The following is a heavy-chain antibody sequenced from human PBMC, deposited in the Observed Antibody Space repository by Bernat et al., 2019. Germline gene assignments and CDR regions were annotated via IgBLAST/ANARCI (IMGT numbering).Heavy chain of an antibody. CDR2: ISSSSSYT. Sequence: QVQLVESGGGLVKPGGSLRLSCAASGFTFSDYYMSWIRQAPGKGLEWVSYISSSSSYTNYADSVKGRFTISRDNAKNSLYLQMNSLRAEDTAVYYCASTIAAAGGYFDYWGQGTLVTVSS. D-gene: IGHD6-13*01. CDR1: GFTFSDYY. CDR3: ASTIAAAGGYFDY. J-gene: IGHJ4*02. V-gene: IGHV3-11*06.